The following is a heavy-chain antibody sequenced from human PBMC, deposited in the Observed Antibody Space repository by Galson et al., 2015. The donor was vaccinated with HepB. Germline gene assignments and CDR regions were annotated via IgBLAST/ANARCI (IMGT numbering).Heavy chain of an antibody. V-gene: IGHV3-30*04. CDR1: RFSFSSYA. CDR3: ARGVIGGNSGSWYFDL. D-gene: IGHD4-23*01. CDR2: ISYDGSNK. Sequence: SLRLSCAGSRFSFSSYAMSWVRQAPGKGLEWVAVISYDGSNKYYADSVKGRFTISRDNSKNTLYLQMKSLRAEDTAVYYCARGVIGGNSGSWYFDLWGRGTLVTVSS. J-gene: IGHJ2*01.